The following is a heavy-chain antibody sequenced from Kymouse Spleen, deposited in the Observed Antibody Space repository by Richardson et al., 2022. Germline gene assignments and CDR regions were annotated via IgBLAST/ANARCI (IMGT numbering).Heavy chain of an antibody. CDR2: ISWNSGSI. CDR3: AKDGGSSYFDY. J-gene: IGHJ4*02. D-gene: IGHD1-26*01. Sequence: EVQLVESGGGLVQPGRSLRLSCAASGFTFDDYAMHWVRQAPGKGLEWVSGISWNSGSIGYADSVKGRFTISRDNAKNSLYLQMNSLRAEDTALYYCAKDGGSSYFDYWGQGTLVTVSS. CDR1: GFTFDDYA. V-gene: IGHV3-9*01.